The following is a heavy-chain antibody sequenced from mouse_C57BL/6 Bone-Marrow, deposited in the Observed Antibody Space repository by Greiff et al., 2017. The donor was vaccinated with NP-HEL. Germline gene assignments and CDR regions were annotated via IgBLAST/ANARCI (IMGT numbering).Heavy chain of an antibody. CDR1: GYTFTSYW. V-gene: IGHV1-7*01. J-gene: IGHJ3*01. Sequence: QVQLQQSVAELAKPGASVKLSCKASGYTFTSYWMPWVKQRPGQGLEWIGYINPSSGYTKYNQKFKDKATLTADTSSSTAYMQLSSLTYEDSAVYYCARSLGRAYWGQGTLVTVSA. CDR3: ARSLGRAY. D-gene: IGHD4-1*01. CDR2: INPSSGYT.